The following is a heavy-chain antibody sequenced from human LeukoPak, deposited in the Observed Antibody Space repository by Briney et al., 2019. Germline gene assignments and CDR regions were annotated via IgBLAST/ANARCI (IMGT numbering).Heavy chain of an antibody. D-gene: IGHD2-2*01. CDR3: ASPYCSSTSCKSRAFDY. J-gene: IGHJ4*02. CDR2: INHSGST. CDR1: GGSFSGYY. Sequence: SETLSLTCAVYGGSFSGYYWSWIRQPPGKGLERIGEINHSGSTNYNPSLKSRVTISVDTSKNQFSLKLSSVTAADTAVYYCASPYCSSTSCKSRAFDYRGQGTLVTVSS. V-gene: IGHV4-34*01.